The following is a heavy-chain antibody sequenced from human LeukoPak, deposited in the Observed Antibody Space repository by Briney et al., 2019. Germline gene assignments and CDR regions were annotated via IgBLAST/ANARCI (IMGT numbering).Heavy chain of an antibody. CDR1: GYTFTSYG. CDR3: ATIATVEIDRGSWFDP. Sequence: ASVEVSCKASGYTFTSYGISWVRQAPGQGLEWMGWISAYNGNTNYAQKLQGRVTMTTDTSTSTAYMELRSLRSDDTAVYYCATIATVEIDRGSWFDPWGQGTLVTVSS. V-gene: IGHV1-18*01. CDR2: ISAYNGNT. J-gene: IGHJ5*02. D-gene: IGHD5-12*01.